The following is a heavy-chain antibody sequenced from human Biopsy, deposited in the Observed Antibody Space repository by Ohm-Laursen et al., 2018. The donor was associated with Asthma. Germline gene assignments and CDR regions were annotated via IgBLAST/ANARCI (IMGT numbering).Heavy chain of an antibody. D-gene: IGHD2-21*02. Sequence: SLRLSCAASGFSFSNFAIHWVRQAPGKGLEWVAVISFDGSNKYYGDSVKDRFTIARDNSKNTVYLQMNSLRAEDTAVYYCASYEVVTAILPMDVWGQGTTVTVSS. CDR3: ASYEVVTAILPMDV. J-gene: IGHJ6*02. CDR2: ISFDGSNK. V-gene: IGHV3-30*03. CDR1: GFSFSNFA.